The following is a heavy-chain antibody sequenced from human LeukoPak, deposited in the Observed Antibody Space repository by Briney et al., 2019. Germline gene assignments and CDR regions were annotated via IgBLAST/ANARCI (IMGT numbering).Heavy chain of an antibody. J-gene: IGHJ4*02. CDR2: IYPGDSDT. V-gene: IGHV5-51*01. CDR1: GYSFTSYW. D-gene: IGHD3-22*01. Sequence: GESLQISCKGSGYSFTSYWIGWVRQLPGKGLEWMGIIYPGDSDTRYSPSFQGQVTISADKSISTAYLQWSSLKASDTAMYYCARHTRNYYDSSGYPDYWGQGTLVTVSS. CDR3: ARHTRNYYDSSGYPDY.